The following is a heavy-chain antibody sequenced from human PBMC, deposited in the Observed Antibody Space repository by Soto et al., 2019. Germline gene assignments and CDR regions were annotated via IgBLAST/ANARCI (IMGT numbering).Heavy chain of an antibody. CDR2: ISGSGGST. V-gene: IGHV3-23*01. CDR3: AKADGAAFTGTHTNYFDN. J-gene: IGHJ4*02. Sequence: EVQLLESGGGLVQPGGSLRLSCAASGFTFSNYVMNWVRQAPGKGLEWVSVISGSGGSTHYTDSVKGRFTISRDNSKNTLYLQMNSLRAEDTAVYSCAKADGAAFTGTHTNYFDNWGQGTLVTVSS. D-gene: IGHD6-13*01. CDR1: GFTFSNYV.